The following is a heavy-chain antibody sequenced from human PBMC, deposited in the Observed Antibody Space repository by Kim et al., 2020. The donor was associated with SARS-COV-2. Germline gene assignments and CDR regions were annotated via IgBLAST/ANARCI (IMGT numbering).Heavy chain of an antibody. CDR2: ISSSGSTI. V-gene: IGHV3-48*03. D-gene: IGHD3-22*01. J-gene: IGHJ4*02. Sequence: GGSLRLSCAASGFTFSSYEMNWVRQAPGKGLEWVSYISSSGSTIYYADSVKGRFTISRDNAKNSLYLQMNSLRAEDTAVYYCARVGYDSSGYSPGGAKDWGQGTLVTVSS. CDR3: ARVGYDSSGYSPGGAKD. CDR1: GFTFSSYE.